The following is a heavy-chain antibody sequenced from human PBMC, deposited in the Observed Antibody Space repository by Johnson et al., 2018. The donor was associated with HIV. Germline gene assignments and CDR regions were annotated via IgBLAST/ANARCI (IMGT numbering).Heavy chain of an antibody. CDR2: IYWNGGST. CDR3: GRVTTSADGGAFDI. V-gene: IGHV3-20*04. D-gene: IGHD1-14*01. Sequence: VQLVESGGGVVRPGGSLRLSCAASGFTFDNYGMSWVRQVPGKGLEWVSGIYWNGGSTGYAESVKGRFTISRDNAKNSLNLQMNSLRGEDTALYYCGRVTTSADGGAFDIWGQGTMVTVSS. J-gene: IGHJ3*02. CDR1: GFTFDNYG.